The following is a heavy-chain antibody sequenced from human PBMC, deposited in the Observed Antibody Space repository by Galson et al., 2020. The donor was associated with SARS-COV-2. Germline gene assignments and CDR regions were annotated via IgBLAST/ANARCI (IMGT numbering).Heavy chain of an antibody. J-gene: IGHJ2*01. V-gene: IGHV3-23*01. CDR1: GFPFSSYA. CDR2: ISGSGGRT. CDR3: AKEASSGYPDWNFDL. Sequence: GGSLRLSCAASGFPFSSYAMSWVRQAPGKGLEWVSHISGSGGRTYYADSVKGRFTISRDNSKNTLYLQMNSLRAEDTALYYCAKEASSGYPDWNFDLWGRGTLVTVSS. D-gene: IGHD3-22*01.